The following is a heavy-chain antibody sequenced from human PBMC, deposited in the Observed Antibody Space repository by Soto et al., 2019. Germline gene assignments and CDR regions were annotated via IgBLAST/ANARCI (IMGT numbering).Heavy chain of an antibody. V-gene: IGHV3-30*18. CDR1: GFTFSSYG. CDR2: ISYDGSNK. D-gene: IGHD6-19*01. Sequence: GGSLRLSCAASGFTFSSYGMHWVRQAPGKGLEWVAVISYDGSNKYYADSVKGRFTISRDNSKNTLYLQMNSLRAEDTAVYYCAKDEHYSSGNYYYGMDVWGQGTTVTVSS. J-gene: IGHJ6*02. CDR3: AKDEHYSSGNYYYGMDV.